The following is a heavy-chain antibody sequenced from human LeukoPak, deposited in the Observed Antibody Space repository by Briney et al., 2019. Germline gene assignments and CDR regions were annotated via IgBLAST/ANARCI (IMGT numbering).Heavy chain of an antibody. V-gene: IGHV4-4*07. CDR1: GGSISSYH. CDR2: MYTSGST. J-gene: IGHJ4*02. D-gene: IGHD6-6*01. CDR3: ARESSSSAYFDY. Sequence: PSETLSLTCSVSGGSISSYHWSWIRQPAGKGLEWIGRMYTSGSTTYNSSLKSRVIMSVDTSKKQFSLKLSSVTAADTAVYYCARESSSSAYFDYWGQGTLVTVSS.